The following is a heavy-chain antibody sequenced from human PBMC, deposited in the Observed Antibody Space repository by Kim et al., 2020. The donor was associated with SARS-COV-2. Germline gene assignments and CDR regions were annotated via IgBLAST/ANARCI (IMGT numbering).Heavy chain of an antibody. Sequence: GGSLRLSCAASGFTFSSYGMHWVRQAPGKGLEWVAVIWYDGSNKYYADSVKGRFTISRDNSKNTLYLQMNSLRAEDTAVYYCARDWGGVSSSWTPLDYWGQGTLIIVSA. V-gene: IGHV3-33*01. D-gene: IGHD6-13*01. J-gene: IGHJ4*02. CDR2: IWYDGSNK. CDR3: ARDWGGVSSSWTPLDY. CDR1: GFTFSSYG.